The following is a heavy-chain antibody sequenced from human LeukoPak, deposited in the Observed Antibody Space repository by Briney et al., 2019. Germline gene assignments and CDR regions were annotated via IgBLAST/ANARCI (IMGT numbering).Heavy chain of an antibody. Sequence: PSETLSLTCAVYGGSFSGHYWSWIRQSPGKGLEWIGEINHSGSTNYNPSLKSRVTISVDTSKNQFALKLTSVTAADTAVYYCARAIGATRYYYYYMDVWGKGTTVTISS. CDR2: INHSGST. D-gene: IGHD5-12*01. V-gene: IGHV4-34*01. CDR3: ARAIGATRYYYYYMDV. CDR1: GGSFSGHY. J-gene: IGHJ6*03.